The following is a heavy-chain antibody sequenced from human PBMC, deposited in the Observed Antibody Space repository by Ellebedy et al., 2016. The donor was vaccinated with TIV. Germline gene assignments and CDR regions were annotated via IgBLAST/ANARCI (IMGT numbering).Heavy chain of an antibody. V-gene: IGHV3-30*18. CDR2: LSSDGSIP. CDR3: AKESDAFDV. CDR1: GFTFSDYV. J-gene: IGHJ3*01. Sequence: GGSLRLXCAASGFTFSDYVMHWVRQAPGKGLEWVQGLSSDGSIPYYTASLWGRFTISRDNSNNTLYLQMNSLKPEDTAVYYCAKESDAFDVWGQGTMVTVSS.